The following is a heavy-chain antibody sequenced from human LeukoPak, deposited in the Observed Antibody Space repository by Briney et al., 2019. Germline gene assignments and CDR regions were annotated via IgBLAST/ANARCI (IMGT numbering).Heavy chain of an antibody. CDR1: GFTFSSYG. D-gene: IGHD6-19*01. CDR3: ARDPTVYSSGWSFDS. Sequence: GSLRLSCAESGFTFSSYGMHWVRQAPGKGLEWVAVIWYDGSNKYYADSVKGRFTISRDNSKNTLYLQMNSLRAEDTAVYYCARDPTVYSSGWSFDSWGQGTLVTVSS. CDR2: IWYDGSNK. J-gene: IGHJ4*02. V-gene: IGHV3-33*01.